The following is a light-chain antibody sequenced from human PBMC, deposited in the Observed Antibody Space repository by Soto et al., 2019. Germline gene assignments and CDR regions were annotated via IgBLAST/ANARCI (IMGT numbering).Light chain of an antibody. Sequence: QSVLTQPRSVSGSPGQSVTISCTGTSSDVGTYNYVSWYQQHPGKAPKLMIYDVSQRPSGVPDRFSGSKSGNTASLTISGLQAEDESDYYCCPYAGSYTSVFGGGTKLTVL. CDR2: DVS. CDR3: CPYAGSYTSV. V-gene: IGLV2-11*01. CDR1: SSDVGTYNY. J-gene: IGLJ2*01.